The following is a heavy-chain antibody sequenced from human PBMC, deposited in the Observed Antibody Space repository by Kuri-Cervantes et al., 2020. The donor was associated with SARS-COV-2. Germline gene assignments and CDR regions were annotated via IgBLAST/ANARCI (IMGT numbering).Heavy chain of an antibody. Sequence: GESLKISCAASGFTFSSYGMNWVRQAPGKGLEWISYISSGSSNIYYADSVKGRLTISRDNTKKLLYLQINSLRVEDTAVYYCARGGVDYDILTGSPIEYYYYYYIDVWGNGTTVTVAS. CDR2: ISSGSSNI. CDR1: GFTFSSYG. D-gene: IGHD3-9*01. V-gene: IGHV3-48*04. J-gene: IGHJ6*03. CDR3: ARGGVDYDILTGSPIEYYYYYYIDV.